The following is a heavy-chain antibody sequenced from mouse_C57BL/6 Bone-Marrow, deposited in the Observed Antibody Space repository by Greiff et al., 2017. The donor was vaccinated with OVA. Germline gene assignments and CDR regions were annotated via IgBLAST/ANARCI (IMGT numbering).Heavy chain of an antibody. V-gene: IGHV8-8*01. CDR2: IWWDDDK. D-gene: IGHD1-1*01. CDR1: GFSLSTFGMG. CDR3: ARAKFITTVVATGFDV. J-gene: IGHJ1*03. Sequence: QVTLKESGPGILQPSQTLSLTCSFSGFSLSTFGMGVGWIRQPSGKGLEWLAHIWWDDDKYYNPALKSRLTISKDTSKNQVFLKIANVDTADTATYYCARAKFITTVVATGFDVWGTGTTVTVSS.